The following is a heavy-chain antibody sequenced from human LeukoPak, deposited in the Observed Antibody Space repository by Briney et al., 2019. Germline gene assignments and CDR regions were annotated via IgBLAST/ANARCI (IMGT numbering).Heavy chain of an antibody. CDR1: GGTFSSYA. Sequence: SVKVSCKASGGTFSSYAISWVRQAPGQGLEWMGRIIPIFGTANYAQKLQGRVTITTDESTSTAYMELSSLRSEDTAVYYCATPRSLICSSGCGAFDIWGQGTMVTVSS. CDR3: ATPRSLICSSGCGAFDI. J-gene: IGHJ3*02. D-gene: IGHD6-19*01. CDR2: IIPIFGTA. V-gene: IGHV1-69*05.